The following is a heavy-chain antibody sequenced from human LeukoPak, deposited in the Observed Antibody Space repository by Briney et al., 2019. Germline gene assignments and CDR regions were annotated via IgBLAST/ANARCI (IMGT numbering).Heavy chain of an antibody. D-gene: IGHD2/OR15-2a*01. CDR1: GFTFSSST. J-gene: IGHJ4*02. CDR2: ISSSSSYI. V-gene: IGHV3-21*01. Sequence: GGSLRLSCVASGFTFSSSTMNWVRQAPGKGPEWVSSISSSSSYIYYADSVKGRFTISRDNAKNSLYLQMNSLRAEDTAVYYCASLDRGYYYSFDYWGQGTLVTVSS. CDR3: ASLDRGYYYSFDY.